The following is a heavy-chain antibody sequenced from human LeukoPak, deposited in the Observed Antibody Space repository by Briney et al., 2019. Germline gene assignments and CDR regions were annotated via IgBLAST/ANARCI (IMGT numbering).Heavy chain of an antibody. CDR3: ARLRELAALHDALDI. J-gene: IGHJ3*02. CDR2: FFYTGSP. Sequence: KLSETLSLTCTVSGGSIITYYWNWLRQPPGKGLDWIGYFFYTGSPNYSPSLKSRVTMSVDTSKNQFSLKLSSVTAADTAVYYCARLRELAALHDALDIWGQGTMVTV. CDR1: GGSIITYY. D-gene: IGHD5-24*01. V-gene: IGHV4-59*08.